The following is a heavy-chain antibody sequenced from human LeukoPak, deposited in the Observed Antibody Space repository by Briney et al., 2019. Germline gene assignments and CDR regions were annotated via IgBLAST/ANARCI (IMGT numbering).Heavy chain of an antibody. D-gene: IGHD3-22*01. Sequence: PGGSLRLSCTVSGFTVSSNSMSWVRQAPGKGLEWVSFIYSGTIHYSDSVKGRFTISRDNAKNSLFLQMNSLRAEDTAVYYCARESGYQNWFDPWGQGTLVTVSS. CDR2: IYSGTI. CDR3: ARESGYQNWFDP. CDR1: GFTVSSNS. J-gene: IGHJ5*02. V-gene: IGHV3-53*01.